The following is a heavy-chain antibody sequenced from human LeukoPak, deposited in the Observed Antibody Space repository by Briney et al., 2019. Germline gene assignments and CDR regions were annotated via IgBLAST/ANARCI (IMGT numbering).Heavy chain of an antibody. Sequence: PSQTLSLTCTVSGGSISSGSYYWSWIRQPAGKGLEWIGRIYTSGSTNYNPSLQSRITISVDTSKNQFSLKLSSVTAADTAVYYCARAYSPPGRAVVTPTWYFDLWGRGTLVTVSS. J-gene: IGHJ2*01. CDR1: GGSISSGSYY. D-gene: IGHD4-23*01. CDR3: ARAYSPPGRAVVTPTWYFDL. CDR2: IYTSGST. V-gene: IGHV4-61*02.